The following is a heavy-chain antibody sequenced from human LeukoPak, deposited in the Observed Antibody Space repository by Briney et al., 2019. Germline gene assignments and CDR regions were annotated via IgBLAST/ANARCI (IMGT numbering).Heavy chain of an antibody. Sequence: KTSETLSLTCTVSGGSISSSSYYWGWIRPPPGKGLEWIGSIYYSGSTYYNPSLKSRVTISVDTSKNQFSLKLSSVTAADTAVYYCARKFAYSAPFDPWGQGTLVTVSS. D-gene: IGHD6-13*01. CDR1: GGSISSSSYY. V-gene: IGHV4-39*07. CDR2: IYYSGST. CDR3: ARKFAYSAPFDP. J-gene: IGHJ5*02.